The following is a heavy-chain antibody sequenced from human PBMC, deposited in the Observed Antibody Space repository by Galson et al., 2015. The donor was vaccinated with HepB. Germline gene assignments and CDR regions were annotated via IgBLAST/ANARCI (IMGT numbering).Heavy chain of an antibody. CDR1: GYTSTSYY. V-gene: IGHV1-46*03. J-gene: IGHJ3*01. Sequence: SVKVSCKASGYTSTSYYMHWVRQAPGQGLEWMGIINPSGGSTSYAQKFQGRVTMTRDTSTSTVYMELSSLRSEDTAVYYCARDGGYRHTKYYMDVWGQGTMVTVSS. CDR2: INPSGGST. CDR3: ARDGGYRHTKYYMDV. D-gene: IGHD2/OR15-2a*01.